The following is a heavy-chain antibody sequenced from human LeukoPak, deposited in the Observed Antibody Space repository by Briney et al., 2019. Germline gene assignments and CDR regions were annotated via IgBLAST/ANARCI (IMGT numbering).Heavy chain of an antibody. D-gene: IGHD3-22*01. CDR2: ISYDGSNK. Sequence: QPGGSLRLSCAASGFTFGSYAMHWVRQAPGKGLEWVALISYDGSNKYYADSVKGRFTFSRDNSKNTLYLQMNSLRAEDTAVYHCARTDILDGSGYYYSLDYWGQGTLVTVSS. J-gene: IGHJ4*02. CDR1: GFTFGSYA. CDR3: ARTDILDGSGYYYSLDY. V-gene: IGHV3-30-3*01.